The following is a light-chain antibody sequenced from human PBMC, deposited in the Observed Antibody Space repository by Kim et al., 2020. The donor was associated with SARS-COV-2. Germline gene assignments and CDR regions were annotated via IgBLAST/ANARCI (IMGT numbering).Light chain of an antibody. CDR1: QSVSNSY. CDR2: GAS. V-gene: IGKV3-20*01. CDR3: QQYGSSPLT. J-gene: IGKJ4*01. Sequence: SPVESATPSCRASQSVSNSYLAWYQQKPGQAPRLLIYGASSRATGIPYRFSGSGSGTDFTFSISRLEPEDFAVYYCQQYGSSPLTFGGGTKVDIK.